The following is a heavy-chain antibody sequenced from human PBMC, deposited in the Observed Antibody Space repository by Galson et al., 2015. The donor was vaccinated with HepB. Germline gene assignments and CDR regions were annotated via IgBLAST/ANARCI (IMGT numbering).Heavy chain of an antibody. J-gene: IGHJ4*02. CDR1: GGSISSYY. Sequence: SETLSLTCTVSGGSISSYYWSWIRQPPRKGLEWIGYIYYSGSTNYNPSLKSRVTISVDTSKNQFSLKLSSVTAADTAVYYCARSVSSWYYFDYWGQGTLVTVSS. CDR2: IYYSGST. D-gene: IGHD6-13*01. CDR3: ARSVSSWYYFDY. V-gene: IGHV4-59*01.